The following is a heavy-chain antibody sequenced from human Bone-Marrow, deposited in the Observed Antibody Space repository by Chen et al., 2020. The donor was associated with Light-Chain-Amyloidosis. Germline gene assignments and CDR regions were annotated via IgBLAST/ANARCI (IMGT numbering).Heavy chain of an antibody. Sequence: VQLQESGPGLVKPSETLSLTCTVSGGSISSYYWSWIRQPPGKGLEWVSAISGSGGSTYYADSVKGRFTISRDNSKNTLYLQMNSLRDEDTAVYYCAKDFRVGATWIGDGWFDPWGQGTLVTVSS. CDR3: AKDFRVGATWIGDGWFDP. D-gene: IGHD1-26*01. V-gene: IGHV3-23*01. CDR2: ISGSGGST. CDR1: GGSISSYY. J-gene: IGHJ5*02.